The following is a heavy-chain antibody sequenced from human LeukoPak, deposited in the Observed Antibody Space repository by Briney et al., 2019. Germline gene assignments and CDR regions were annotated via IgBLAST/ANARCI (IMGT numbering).Heavy chain of an antibody. CDR2: ISSSSSYI. Sequence: GGSLRLSCAASGFTFSRYWMTWVRQAPGKGLEWVSSISSSSSYIYYADSVKGRFTISRDNAKNSLYLQMNSLRAEDTAVYYCARGLMEGVKYYFDYRGQGTLVTVSS. CDR1: GFTFSRYW. CDR3: ARGLMEGVKYYFDY. D-gene: IGHD2-8*01. J-gene: IGHJ4*02. V-gene: IGHV3-21*01.